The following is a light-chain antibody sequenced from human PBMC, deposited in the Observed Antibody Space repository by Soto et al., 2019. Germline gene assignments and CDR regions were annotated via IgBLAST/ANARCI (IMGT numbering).Light chain of an antibody. CDR1: QSVSSSY. Sequence: EIVLTQSPGTLSLSPGERATPSCRASQSVSSSYLAWYQQKPGQAPRLLIYGASSRATGIPDRFRGSGSGTYFTLTIGSLEPEDFAVYYCQQRSNWLTFGGGTKVDIK. J-gene: IGKJ4*01. CDR3: QQRSNWLT. V-gene: IGKV3D-20*02. CDR2: GAS.